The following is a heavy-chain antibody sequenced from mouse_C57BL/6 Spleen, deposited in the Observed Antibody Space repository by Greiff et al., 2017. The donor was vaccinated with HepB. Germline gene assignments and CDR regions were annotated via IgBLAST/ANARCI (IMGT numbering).Heavy chain of an antibody. CDR2: IYPRSGST. V-gene: IGHV1-81*01. Sequence: QVQLKESGAELARPGASVKLSCKASGYTFTSYGISWVKQRTGQGLEWIGEIYPRSGSTYYNEKFKGKATLTADKSSSTAYMELRSLTSEDSAFYFCARRPSPYAMDYWGQGTSVTVSS. CDR3: ARRPSPYAMDY. CDR1: GYTFTSYG. J-gene: IGHJ4*01.